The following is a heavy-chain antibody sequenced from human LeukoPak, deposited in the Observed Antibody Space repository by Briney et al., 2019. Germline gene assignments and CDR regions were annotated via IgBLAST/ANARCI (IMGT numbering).Heavy chain of an antibody. J-gene: IGHJ5*02. V-gene: IGHV1-46*01. CDR3: ARDLGQYYDTSDNWFDP. CDR2: INPSGSST. D-gene: IGHD3-22*01. CDR1: GYIFTNHY. Sequence: ASVKVSCKASGYIFTNHYMHWVRQAPGQGLEWMGLINPSGSSTLYAEKFRGRIIMTRDMSTATDYMELSSLRAEDTAVYYCARDLGQYYDTSDNWFDPWGQGTPVTVSS.